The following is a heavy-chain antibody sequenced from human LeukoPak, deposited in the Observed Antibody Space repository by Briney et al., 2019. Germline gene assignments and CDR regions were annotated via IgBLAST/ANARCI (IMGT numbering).Heavy chain of an antibody. J-gene: IGHJ4*02. CDR1: GFTFSSYA. Sequence: GGSLRLSCAASGFTFSSYAMSWVRQAPGKGLEWVSAISGSGGSTYYADSVKGRFTISRDNSKNTLYLQMNSLRAEDTAVYYCAKDQSSVVPAALLSDYWGQGTLVTVSS. CDR3: AKDQSSVVPAALLSDY. V-gene: IGHV3-23*01. CDR2: ISGSGGST. D-gene: IGHD2-2*01.